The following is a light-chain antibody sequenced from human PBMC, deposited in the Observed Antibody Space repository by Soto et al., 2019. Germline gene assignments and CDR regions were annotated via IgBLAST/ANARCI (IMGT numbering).Light chain of an antibody. CDR3: QPYNTWLWT. CDR1: QSVNAN. CDR2: GAS. V-gene: IGKV3-15*01. J-gene: IGKJ1*01. Sequence: EVVMTQSPATLSVSPGERATLSCRASQSVNANLAWYQQKPGQAPRLLIHGASNRATGIPARFSGSGFETEFILTISSLQSEDFAVYYCQPYNTWLWTFGQGTKVEI.